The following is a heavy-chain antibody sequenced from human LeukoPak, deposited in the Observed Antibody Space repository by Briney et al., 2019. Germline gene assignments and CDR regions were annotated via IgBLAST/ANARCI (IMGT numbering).Heavy chain of an antibody. CDR1: GFRFDDYS. V-gene: IGHV3-9*01. D-gene: IGHD4-23*01. Sequence: SLRLACAAAGFRFDDYSMHWAQQAPGEGLEWVSGIIWNSGSIVYAGSVKGPSTISTDNAKSSLYWQMNSLRAADTAFSYCARRDGGYSHPYDYWGKGTLVTVSS. CDR2: IIWNSGSI. CDR3: ARRDGGYSHPYDY. J-gene: IGHJ4*02.